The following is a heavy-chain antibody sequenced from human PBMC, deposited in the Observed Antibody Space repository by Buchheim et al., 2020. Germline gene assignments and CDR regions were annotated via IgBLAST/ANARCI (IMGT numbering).Heavy chain of an antibody. CDR3: ARWGSYRNYFDY. D-gene: IGHD1-26*01. V-gene: IGHV4-34*01. CDR2: INHVGTI. J-gene: IGHJ4*02. Sequence: QVQLQQWGAGLLKPSETLSLTGAVYGGSLKNYYWSWIRQAPGKGLEWIGEINHVGTINYNPSLKSRVSMSVDTSKNQFSLKLSSVTAADTAVYYCARWGSYRNYFDYWGQGTL. CDR1: GGSLKNYY.